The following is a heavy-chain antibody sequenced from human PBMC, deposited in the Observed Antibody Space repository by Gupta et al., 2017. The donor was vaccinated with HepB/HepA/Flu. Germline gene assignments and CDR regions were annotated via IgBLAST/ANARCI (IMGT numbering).Heavy chain of an antibody. CDR1: GFAFSSYG. V-gene: IGHV3-30*18. CDR2: ISYDESTK. D-gene: IGHD3-3*01. CDR3: AKDFGLYWYFDL. Sequence: QVQLVESGGGVVQPGRSLRLSCAASGFAFSSYGINWVRQAPGKGLEWVAVISYDESTKYYADSVKGRFTISRDNSKNTLYLQMNSLRAEDTAVYYCAKDFGLYWYFDLWGRGTLVSVSS. J-gene: IGHJ2*01.